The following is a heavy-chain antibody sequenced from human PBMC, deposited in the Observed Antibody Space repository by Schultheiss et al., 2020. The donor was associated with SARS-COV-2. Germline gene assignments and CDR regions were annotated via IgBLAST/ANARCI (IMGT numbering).Heavy chain of an antibody. J-gene: IGHJ6*03. V-gene: IGHV3-23*01. CDR3: AKALGYYGSGSYPYYYYMDV. CDR1: GFTFSNYA. Sequence: GGSLRLSCAASGFTFSNYAMSWVRQAPGKGLEWVSAISGSGGSTYYADSVKGRFTISRDNSKNTLYLQMNSLRAEDTAVYYCAKALGYYGSGSYPYYYYMDVWGKGTTVTVSS. CDR2: ISGSGGST. D-gene: IGHD3-10*01.